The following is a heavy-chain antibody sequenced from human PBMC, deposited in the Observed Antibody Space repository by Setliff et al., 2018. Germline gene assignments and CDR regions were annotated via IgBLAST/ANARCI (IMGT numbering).Heavy chain of an antibody. Sequence: ASVKVSCKASGYTFSHSGITWVRQAPGQGLEWMGWISAYTGNTNYAQRLQGRVTMTTDASTNTAYMVLRGLSSDDTAVYYCSRLVRYCSKTTCQTASGAEVWGQGTLVTVSS. V-gene: IGHV1-18*01. CDR1: GYTFSHSG. J-gene: IGHJ4*02. D-gene: IGHD2-8*01. CDR2: ISAYTGNT. CDR3: SRLVRYCSKTTCQTASGAEV.